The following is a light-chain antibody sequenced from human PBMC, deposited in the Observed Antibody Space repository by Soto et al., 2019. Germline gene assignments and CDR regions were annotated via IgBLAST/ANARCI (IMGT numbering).Light chain of an antibody. CDR1: QSISSY. J-gene: IGKJ4*01. V-gene: IGKV1-8*01. CDR3: QQYYDYPLT. Sequence: IRMTQSPSSFSASTGDRVTITCQANQSISSYLAWYQLKPGKAPKLLIYAASTLQSGVPSRFSGGGSGTDFTLTISCLQSEDFATYYCQQYYDYPLTFGGGTKVEIK. CDR2: AAS.